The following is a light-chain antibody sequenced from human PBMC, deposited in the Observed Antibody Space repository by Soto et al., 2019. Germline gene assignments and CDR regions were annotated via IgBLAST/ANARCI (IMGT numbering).Light chain of an antibody. J-gene: IGKJ2*01. Sequence: EIVMTQSPATLSVSPGERATLSCRASQSISTELAWYQQKPGQPPSLLIYSASTRATGVPARFTGSGSGSEFTLTSSGLQSEDFAVYYWRQGHNWPLTFGQGTRLEI. CDR1: QSISTE. CDR3: RQGHNWPLT. V-gene: IGKV3-15*01. CDR2: SAS.